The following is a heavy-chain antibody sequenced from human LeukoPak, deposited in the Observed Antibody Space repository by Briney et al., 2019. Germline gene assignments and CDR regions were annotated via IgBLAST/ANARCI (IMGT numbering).Heavy chain of an antibody. D-gene: IGHD3-10*01. CDR1: GFTFSSYG. J-gene: IGHJ5*02. CDR3: AKDRGGSGPEGWFDP. V-gene: IGHV3-30*18. Sequence: GGSLRLSCAASGFTFSSYGMHWVRQAPGKGLEWVAVISYDGSNKYYADSVKGRFTISRDNSKNTLYLQMNSLRAEDTAVYYCAKDRGGSGPEGWFDPWGQGTLVTVSS. CDR2: ISYDGSNK.